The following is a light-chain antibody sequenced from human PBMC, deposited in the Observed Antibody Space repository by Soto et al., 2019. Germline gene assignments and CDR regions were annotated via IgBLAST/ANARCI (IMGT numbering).Light chain of an antibody. CDR3: SSYTTANTYV. Sequence: QSALTQPASVSGSPGQSITISCTGTSSDVGGYEYVSWYQQHPGKAPKLMIYEVSNRPSGVSHRFSGSKSGNTASLTISGLHAEDEADYYCSSYTTANTYVFGTGTKLTVL. CDR1: SSDVGGYEY. CDR2: EVS. J-gene: IGLJ1*01. V-gene: IGLV2-14*01.